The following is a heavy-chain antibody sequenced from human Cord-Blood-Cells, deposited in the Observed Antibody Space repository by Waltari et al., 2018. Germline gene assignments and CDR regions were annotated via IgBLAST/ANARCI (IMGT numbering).Heavy chain of an antibody. CDR3: ARSIAVAGTYFQH. V-gene: IGHV4-39*07. CDR1: GGSISSSSYY. Sequence: QLQLQESGPGLVKPSETLSLTCTVSGGSISSSSYYWGWIRQPPGKGLEWIGGIYYSGSTYYNPSLKSRVTISVDTSKNQFSLKLSSVTAADTAVYYCARSIAVAGTYFQHWGQGTLVTVSS. D-gene: IGHD6-19*01. CDR2: IYYSGST. J-gene: IGHJ1*01.